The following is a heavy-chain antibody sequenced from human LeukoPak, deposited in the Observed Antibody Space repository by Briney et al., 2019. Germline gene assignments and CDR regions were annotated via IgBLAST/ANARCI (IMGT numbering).Heavy chain of an antibody. CDR3: ARDHDYDEDYYYGMDV. CDR1: GGIISSYA. Sequence: ASFKISCKASGGIISSYAISMVRQAPGQGHELMGGNIPIFGTANYAQKFQGRVTITADKYTSTVYMELSSLRSEDTAVYYCARDHDYDEDYYYGMDVWGKGTTVTVSS. D-gene: IGHD4-17*01. V-gene: IGHV1-69*06. J-gene: IGHJ6*04. CDR2: NIPIFGTA.